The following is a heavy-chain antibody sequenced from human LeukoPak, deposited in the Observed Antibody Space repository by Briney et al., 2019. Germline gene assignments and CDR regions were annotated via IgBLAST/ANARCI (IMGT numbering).Heavy chain of an antibody. CDR2: INHSGNS. J-gene: IGHJ4*02. Sequence: PSETLSLTCSVYGGSFSGYYWRWIRQPPGKGLEWIGEINHSGNSNYNPSLKSRGTISVDTSKNQFSLKLNSVTAADTAVYFCARQVVAVAGTGYFDYWGQGTLVTVSS. CDR1: GGSFSGYY. V-gene: IGHV4-34*01. D-gene: IGHD6-19*01. CDR3: ARQVVAVAGTGYFDY.